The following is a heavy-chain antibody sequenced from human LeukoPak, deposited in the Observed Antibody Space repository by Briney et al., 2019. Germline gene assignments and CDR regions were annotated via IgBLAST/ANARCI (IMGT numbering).Heavy chain of an antibody. V-gene: IGHV4-59*11. CDR2: IYYSGST. CDR1: GGSISSHY. Sequence: SETLSLTCTVSGGSISSHYWSWIRQPPGKGLEWIGYIYYSGSTNYNPSLKSRVTISVDTSKNQFSLKLSSVTAADTAVYYCARDRVAMDYWGQGTLVTVPS. D-gene: IGHD5-12*01. J-gene: IGHJ4*02. CDR3: ARDRVAMDY.